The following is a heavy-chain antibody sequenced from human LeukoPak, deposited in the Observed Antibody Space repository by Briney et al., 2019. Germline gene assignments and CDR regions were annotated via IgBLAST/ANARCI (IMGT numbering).Heavy chain of an antibody. V-gene: IGHV3-30*18. CDR2: ISYDGSNK. CDR3: AKEWRYSSSWTQAYYYYYGMDV. Sequence: GGSLRLSCAASGFTFSSYGMHWVRQAPGKGLEWVAVISYDGSNKYYADSVKGRFIISRDNSKNTLYLQMNSLRAEDTAVYYCAKEWRYSSSWTQAYYYYYGMDVWGQGTTVTVSS. J-gene: IGHJ6*02. D-gene: IGHD6-13*01. CDR1: GFTFSSYG.